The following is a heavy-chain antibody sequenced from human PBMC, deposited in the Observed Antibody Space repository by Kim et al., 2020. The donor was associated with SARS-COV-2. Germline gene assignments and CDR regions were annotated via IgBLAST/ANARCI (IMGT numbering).Heavy chain of an antibody. V-gene: IGHV1-8*01. J-gene: IGHJ5*02. CDR3: VRRTSYYDSSGYFWDP. CDR2: MNPNIGNT. Sequence: GWMNPNIGNTAYAQKFQGRVTMTMDTSISSAYMELSSLTSEDTAVYYCVRRTSYYDSSGYFWDPWGQGTLVTVSS. D-gene: IGHD3-22*01.